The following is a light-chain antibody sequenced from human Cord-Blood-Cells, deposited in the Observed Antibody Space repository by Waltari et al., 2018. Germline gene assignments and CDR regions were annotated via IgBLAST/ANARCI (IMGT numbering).Light chain of an antibody. V-gene: IGLV2-18*02. J-gene: IGLJ3*02. CDR3: SSYTSSSTWV. CDR1: SSDVGSYNR. Sequence: QSALTQPPSVSGSLGQSVTISCTGTSSDVGSYNRVSWYQQPPGTAPKLMIYEVSNRPSGVPDRFSGLQAEDEADYYCSSYTSSSTWVFGGGTKLTVL. CDR2: EVS.